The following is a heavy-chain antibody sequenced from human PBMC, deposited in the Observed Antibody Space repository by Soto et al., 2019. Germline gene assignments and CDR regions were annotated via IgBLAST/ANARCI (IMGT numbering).Heavy chain of an antibody. CDR2: ISSGTGTI. V-gene: IGHV3-48*02. J-gene: IGHJ6*02. D-gene: IGHD2-8*01. CDR1: GFSFSSYS. CDR3: AKDSLRYCTNGVCYTYYYGMDV. Sequence: GGSLRLSCAASGFSFSSYSMNWVRQAPGKGLEWVSFISSGTGTIYYADSVKGRFTISRDNAKNSLYLQMNSLRDEDTAVYYCAKDSLRYCTNGVCYTYYYGMDVWGQGTTVTVSS.